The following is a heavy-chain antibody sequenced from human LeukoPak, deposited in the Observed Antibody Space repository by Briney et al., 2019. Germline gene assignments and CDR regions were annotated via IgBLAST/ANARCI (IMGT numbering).Heavy chain of an antibody. D-gene: IGHD3-22*01. CDR2: IYHSGST. J-gene: IGHJ3*02. CDR1: GYSISSGYY. V-gene: IGHV4-38-2*02. CDR3: ARDQAIVVSDAFDI. Sequence: SETLSLTCTVSGYSISSGYYWGWIQQPPGKGLEWIGSIYHSGSTYYNPSLKSRVTISVDTSKNQFSLKLSSVTAADTAVYYCARDQAIVVSDAFDIWGQGTMVTVSS.